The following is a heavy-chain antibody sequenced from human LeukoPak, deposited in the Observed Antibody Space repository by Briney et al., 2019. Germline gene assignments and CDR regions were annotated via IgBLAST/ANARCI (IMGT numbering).Heavy chain of an antibody. CDR3: ARQRYYYDSSGYYT. D-gene: IGHD3-22*01. V-gene: IGHV4-39*01. Sequence: SETLSLTCTVSGGSISSSSYYWGWIPQPPGKGLEWIGSIYYSGSTYYNPSLKSRVTISVDTSKNQFSLKLSSVTAADTAVYYCARQRYYYDSSGYYTWGQGTLVTVSS. CDR1: GGSISSSSYY. CDR2: IYYSGST. J-gene: IGHJ5*02.